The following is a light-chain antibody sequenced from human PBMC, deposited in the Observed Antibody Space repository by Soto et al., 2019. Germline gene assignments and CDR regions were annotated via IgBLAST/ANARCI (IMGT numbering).Light chain of an antibody. CDR3: QHYGGMWT. CDR1: QTIGTW. CDR2: DAS. J-gene: IGKJ1*01. V-gene: IGKV1-5*01. Sequence: DIQMTQSPSTLSESVGDTVTITCRASQTIGTWLAWYQQKPGKAPKLLIYDASNLEYGVPSRFSGSGFGTEFILTISSLQPDDFATYCCQHYGGMWTFGQGTKVDI.